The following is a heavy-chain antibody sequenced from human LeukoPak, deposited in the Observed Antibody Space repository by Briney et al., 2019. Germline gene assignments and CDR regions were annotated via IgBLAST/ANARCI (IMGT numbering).Heavy chain of an antibody. J-gene: IGHJ4*02. CDR3: AKMYYYDSSGHLDY. CDR2: IYYSGST. CDR1: GGSISSSNYY. V-gene: IGHV4-39*01. D-gene: IGHD3-22*01. Sequence: SETLSLTCTVSGGSISSSNYYWGWIRQPPGKGLEWIGSIYYSGSTYYNPSLKSRVTISVDTSKNQFSLKLSSVTAADTAVYYCAKMYYYDSSGHLDYWGQGTLVTVSS.